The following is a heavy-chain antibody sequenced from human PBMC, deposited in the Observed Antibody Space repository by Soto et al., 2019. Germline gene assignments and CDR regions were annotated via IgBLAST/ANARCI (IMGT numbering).Heavy chain of an antibody. CDR2: IYYSGST. V-gene: IGHV4-31*03. D-gene: IGHD5-12*01. CDR3: ATWLDLDAFDI. Sequence: PSETLSLTCSVSGGSISSGDYYWSWIRQHPGKGLEWIGYIYYSGSTYYNPSLKSRVTISVDTSKNQFSLKLSSVTAADTAVYYCATWLDLDAFDIWGQGTMVTVSS. J-gene: IGHJ3*02. CDR1: GGSISSGDYY.